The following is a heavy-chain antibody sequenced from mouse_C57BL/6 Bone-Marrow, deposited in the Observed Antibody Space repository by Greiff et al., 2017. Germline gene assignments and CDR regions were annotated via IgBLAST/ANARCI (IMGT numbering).Heavy chain of an antibody. CDR1: GYTFTEYT. J-gene: IGHJ1*03. CDR3: ARHEDTGYYVYWYFDV. Sequence: QVQLQQSGAELVKPGASVKLSCKASGYTFTEYTIHWVKQRSGQGLEWIGWFYPGSGSIKYNEKFKDKATLTADKSSSAVYMELSRLTSEDSAVYFCARHEDTGYYVYWYFDVWGTGTTVTVSS. V-gene: IGHV1-62-2*01. D-gene: IGHD2-3*01. CDR2: FYPGSGSI.